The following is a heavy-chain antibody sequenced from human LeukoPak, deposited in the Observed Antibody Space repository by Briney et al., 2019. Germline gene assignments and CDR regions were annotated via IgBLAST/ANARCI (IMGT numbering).Heavy chain of an antibody. V-gene: IGHV1-2*02. CDR3: ARGVYIAAAQYGY. J-gene: IGHJ4*02. CDR1: GYTFTGYY. D-gene: IGHD6-13*01. Sequence: ASVKVSCKASGYTFTGYYMHWVRQAPGQGLEWMGWINPNSGGTNYAQKFQGRVTMTRDTSISTAYMELSRLRSDDTAVYYCARGVYIAAAQYGYWGQGTLVTVSS. CDR2: INPNSGGT.